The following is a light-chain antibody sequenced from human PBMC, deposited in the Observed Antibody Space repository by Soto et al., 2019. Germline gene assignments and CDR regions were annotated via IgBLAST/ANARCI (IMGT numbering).Light chain of an antibody. CDR2: GTS. Sequence: EIVLTQSPGTLSLSPWERATLSCRASQSVGSSYLAWYQRKPGQAPRLLIYGTSSRATGIPDRFSGSGSGTDFALTISRLEPEDFAVYYCQQYGSSPTFGQGTKVDIK. V-gene: IGKV3-20*01. CDR1: QSVGSSY. CDR3: QQYGSSPT. J-gene: IGKJ1*01.